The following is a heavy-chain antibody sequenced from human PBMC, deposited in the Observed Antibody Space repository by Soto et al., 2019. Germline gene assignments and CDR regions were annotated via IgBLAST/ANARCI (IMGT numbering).Heavy chain of an antibody. CDR3: ARTTVVPRSPPFFHPNYFDY. CDR2: IIPILGIA. CDR1: GGTFSSYT. D-gene: IGHD2-15*01. Sequence: SVKVSCKASGGTFSSYTISWVRQAPGQGLEWMGRIIPILGIANYAQKFQGRVTITADKSTSTAYMELSSLRSEDTAVYYCARTTVVPRSPPFFHPNYFDYWGRG. J-gene: IGHJ4*02. V-gene: IGHV1-69*02.